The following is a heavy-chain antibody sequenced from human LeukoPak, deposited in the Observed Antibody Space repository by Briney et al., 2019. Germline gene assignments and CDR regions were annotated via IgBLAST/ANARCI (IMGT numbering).Heavy chain of an antibody. CDR2: INGSGDNT. Sequence: GSLRLSCVASGFTFSSYAMSWVRQAPGKGLEWVSDINGSGDNTYYADSVKGRFTISRDNSKNTLYLQMNSLRAEDTAVYYCAKLNSGSYYFDYWGQGTLVTVSS. V-gene: IGHV3-23*01. D-gene: IGHD1-26*01. J-gene: IGHJ4*02. CDR1: GFTFSSYA. CDR3: AKLNSGSYYFDY.